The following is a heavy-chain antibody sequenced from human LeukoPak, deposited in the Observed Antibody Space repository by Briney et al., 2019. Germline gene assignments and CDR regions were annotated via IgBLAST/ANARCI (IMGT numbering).Heavy chain of an antibody. CDR3: ARDRYLGYYDSSGYYPGSFDY. D-gene: IGHD3-22*01. V-gene: IGHV3-48*03. J-gene: IGHJ4*02. CDR1: GFTFSSYE. Sequence: GGSLRLSCAASGFTFSSYEMNWVRQAPGKGLEWVSYISSSGSTIYYADSLKGRFTISRDNSKNTLYLQMNSLRAEDTAVYYCARDRYLGYYDSSGYYPGSFDYWGQGTLVTVSS. CDR2: ISSSGSTI.